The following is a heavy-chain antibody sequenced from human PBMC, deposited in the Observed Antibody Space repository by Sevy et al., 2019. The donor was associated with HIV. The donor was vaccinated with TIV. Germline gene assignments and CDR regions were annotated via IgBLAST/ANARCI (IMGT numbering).Heavy chain of an antibody. J-gene: IGHJ6*02. Sequence: GGSLRLSCAASGFTFNNYNMNWVRQAPGKGLEWVSSISSSSSYIYYADSAKGRFTISRDNAKNSLHLQMNSLRAEDTAVYYCASRIAAEVDYGMDVWGQGTTVTVSS. V-gene: IGHV3-21*01. CDR2: ISSSSSYI. D-gene: IGHD6-13*01. CDR1: GFTFNNYN. CDR3: ASRIAAEVDYGMDV.